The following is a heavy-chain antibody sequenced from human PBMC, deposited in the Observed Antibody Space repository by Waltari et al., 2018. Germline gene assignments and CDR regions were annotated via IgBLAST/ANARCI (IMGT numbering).Heavy chain of an antibody. CDR3: ARCGGDCYRGRDAFDI. J-gene: IGHJ3*02. V-gene: IGHV3-7*01. Sequence: EVQLVESGGGLVQPGGSLRLSCAASGFTFSSYGMSWVRQAPGKVLEWVANIKQDGSEKYYVDSVKGRFTISRDNAKNSLYLQMNSLRAEDTAVYYCARCGGDCYRGRDAFDIWGQGTMVTVSS. CDR1: GFTFSSYG. D-gene: IGHD2-21*01. CDR2: IKQDGSEK.